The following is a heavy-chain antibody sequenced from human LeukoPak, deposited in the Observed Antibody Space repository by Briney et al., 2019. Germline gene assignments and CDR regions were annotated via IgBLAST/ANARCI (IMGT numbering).Heavy chain of an antibody. CDR3: ARESTAGYNSSWYGFRN. D-gene: IGHD6-13*01. V-gene: IGHV3-7*01. CDR1: GFTFRGYW. J-gene: IGHJ1*01. CDR2: INQNGSEK. Sequence: GSLRLSFAGPGFTFRGYWNRWVRQAPGQGAGWGAKINQNGSEKYYVDSVKGRFTISRDNAKNSLFLQMGSLRVEDTAVYYCARESTAGYNSSWYGFRNWGQGTLVSVSS.